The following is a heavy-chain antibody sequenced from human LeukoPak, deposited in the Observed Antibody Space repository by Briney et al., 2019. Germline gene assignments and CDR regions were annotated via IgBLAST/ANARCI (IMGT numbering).Heavy chain of an antibody. J-gene: IGHJ6*02. Sequence: ASVKVSCKASGYTFTGYYMHWVRQAPGQGLEWMGWINPNSGGTNYAQKFQGRVTMTRDTSISTPYMELSRLRSDDTAVYYCARDLGLRFLEWSLDVWGQGTTVTVSS. CDR3: ARDLGLRFLEWSLDV. CDR2: INPNSGGT. CDR1: GYTFTGYY. V-gene: IGHV1-2*02. D-gene: IGHD3-3*01.